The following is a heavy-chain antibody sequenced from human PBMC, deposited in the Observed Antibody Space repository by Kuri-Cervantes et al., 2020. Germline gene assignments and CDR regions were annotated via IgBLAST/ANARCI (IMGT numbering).Heavy chain of an antibody. D-gene: IGHD3-22*01. J-gene: IGHJ1*01. CDR2: ISSSGSTI. CDR3: AKDVGYYDSSGYYSWGYFQH. Sequence: GGSLRLSCAASGFTFSDYYMSWIRQAPGKGLEWVSYISSSGSTIYYADSVKGRFTISRDNAKNSLYLQMDGLRAEDTAVYYCAKDVGYYDSSGYYSWGYFQHWGQGTLVTVSS. V-gene: IGHV3-11*01. CDR1: GFTFSDYY.